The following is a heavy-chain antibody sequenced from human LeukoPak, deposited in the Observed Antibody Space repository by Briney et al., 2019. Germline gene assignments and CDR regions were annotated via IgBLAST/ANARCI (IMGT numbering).Heavy chain of an antibody. D-gene: IGHD3-16*01. Sequence: SSQTLSLTCTVSGGSISSGSYYWSWIRQPPGKGLEWIGSSSHSGSTFYNSSLKSRITISVDTSKNQFSLKLSSVTAADTAVYYCTREEVCPMNWGQGTLVTVSS. J-gene: IGHJ4*02. CDR2: SSHSGST. CDR3: TREEVCPMN. CDR1: GGSISSGSYY. V-gene: IGHV4-39*07.